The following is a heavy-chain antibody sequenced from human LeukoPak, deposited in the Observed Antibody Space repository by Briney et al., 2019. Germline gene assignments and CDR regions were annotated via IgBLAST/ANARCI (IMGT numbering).Heavy chain of an antibody. CDR3: ARETRPKGFY. CDR2: ISSTGSTL. J-gene: IGHJ4*02. Sequence: PGGSLRLSCAASGFTFSSYEMNWVRQAPGKGLEWVSYISSTGSTLYYADSVKGRFTISRDNAKNSRYLQMNSLRAEDTAVYYCARETRPKGFYWGQGTLVTVSS. CDR1: GFTFSSYE. V-gene: IGHV3-48*03.